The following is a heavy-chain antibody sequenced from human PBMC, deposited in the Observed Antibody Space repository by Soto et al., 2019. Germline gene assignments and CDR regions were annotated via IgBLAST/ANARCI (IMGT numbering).Heavy chain of an antibody. Sequence: ASVKVSCKVSGYTLTELSMHWVRQAPGKGLEWMGGFDPEDGETIYAQKFQGRVTVTEDTSTDTAYMELSSLRSEDTAVYYCATRQRSSGWYFFDYWGQGTLVTVSS. CDR1: GYTLTELS. CDR2: FDPEDGET. D-gene: IGHD6-19*01. J-gene: IGHJ4*02. CDR3: ATRQRSSGWYFFDY. V-gene: IGHV1-24*01.